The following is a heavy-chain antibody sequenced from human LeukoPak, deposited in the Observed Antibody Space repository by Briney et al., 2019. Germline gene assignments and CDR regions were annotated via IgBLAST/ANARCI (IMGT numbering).Heavy chain of an antibody. V-gene: IGHV3-30*01. CDR3: ARDLGGGSHQGYFQH. Sequence: PGGSLRLSCAASGFTFSDYSMHWVRQAPGKGLEWVAVISYDGSNKYYADSVKGRFTISRDNSKNTLYLQMNSLRAEDTAVYYCARDLGGGSHQGYFQHWGQGTLVTVSS. CDR1: GFTFSDYS. CDR2: ISYDGSNK. D-gene: IGHD2-15*01. J-gene: IGHJ1*01.